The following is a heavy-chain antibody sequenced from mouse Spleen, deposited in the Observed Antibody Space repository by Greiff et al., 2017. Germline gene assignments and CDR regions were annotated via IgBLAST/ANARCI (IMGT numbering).Heavy chain of an antibody. CDR3: ARIDGSSPWFAY. D-gene: IGHD1-1*01. CDR2: INPNNGGT. Sequence: VHVKQSGPELVKPGASVKMSCKASGYTFTDYNMHWVKQSHGKSLEWIGYINPNNGGTSYNQKFKGKATLTVNKSSSTAYMELRSLTSEDSAVYYCARIDGSSPWFAYWGQGTLVTVSA. V-gene: IGHV1-22*01. J-gene: IGHJ3*01. CDR1: GYTFTDYN.